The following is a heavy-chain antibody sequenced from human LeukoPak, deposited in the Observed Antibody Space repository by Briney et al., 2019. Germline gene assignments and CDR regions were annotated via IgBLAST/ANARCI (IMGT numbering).Heavy chain of an antibody. CDR1: AFTFSSYG. CDR3: ARSDEYCSSTSCYTGSAFDI. J-gene: IGHJ3*02. Sequence: PGRSLRLSCAASAFTFSSYGMHWVRQAPGKGLEWVAVIWYDGSNKYYADSVKGRFTISRDNSKNTLYLQMNSLGAEDTALYHCARSDEYCSSTSCYTGSAFDIWGQGTMVTVSS. CDR2: IWYDGSNK. D-gene: IGHD2-2*02. V-gene: IGHV3-33*01.